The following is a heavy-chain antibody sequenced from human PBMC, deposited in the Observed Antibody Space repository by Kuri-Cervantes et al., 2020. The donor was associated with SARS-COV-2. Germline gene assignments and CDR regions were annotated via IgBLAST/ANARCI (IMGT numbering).Heavy chain of an antibody. CDR2: INWSDTST. V-gene: IGHV3-20*01. Sequence: GESLKISCAASGFTFDDYGMSWVRQAPGKGLEWASGINWSDTSTGYADSVKGRFTISRDNAKNSVYLQVNSLRAEDTALYHCARGAHYYDSSSYPEWFDPWGQGTLVTVSS. D-gene: IGHD3-22*01. CDR1: GFTFDDYG. J-gene: IGHJ5*02. CDR3: ARGAHYYDSSSYPEWFDP.